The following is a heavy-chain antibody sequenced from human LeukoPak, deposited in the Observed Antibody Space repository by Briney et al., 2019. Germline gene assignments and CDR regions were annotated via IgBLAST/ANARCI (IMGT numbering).Heavy chain of an antibody. CDR3: ARPYYYDSRIDP. J-gene: IGHJ5*02. D-gene: IGHD3-22*01. V-gene: IGHV4-30-4*01. Sequence: SQTLSLTCTVSGGSISSGDYYWSWLRQPPGKGLEGIAYMYYSGSTYYNPSLKSRVTMSADTSKTQLSLKLSSVTAADTAVYYCARPYYYDSRIDPWGQGILVTVSS. CDR1: GGSISSGDYY. CDR2: MYYSGST.